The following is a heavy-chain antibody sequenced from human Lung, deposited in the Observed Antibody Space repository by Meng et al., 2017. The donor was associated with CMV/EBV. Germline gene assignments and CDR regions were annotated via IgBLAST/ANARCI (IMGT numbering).Heavy chain of an antibody. CDR2: IYYSGST. D-gene: IGHD5-18*01. CDR3: ARALDTAMVTFDY. J-gene: IGHJ4*02. V-gene: IGHV4-30-4*08. Sequence: QVQLQESGPGLVKPSQTLSLTCTVSGGSISSGDYYWSWIRQPPGKGLEWIGYIYYSGSTYYNPSLKSRVTISEDTSKNQFSLKLSSVTAADTAVYYCARALDTAMVTFDYWGQGTLVTVSS. CDR1: GGSISSGDYY.